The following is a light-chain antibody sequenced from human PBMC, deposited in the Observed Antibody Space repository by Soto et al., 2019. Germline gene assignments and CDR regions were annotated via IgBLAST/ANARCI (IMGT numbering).Light chain of an antibody. Sequence: DIQMTQSPASLSGSVVDGFTITFRASQDISDVLNWYQQQPGKAPKVLIYDASKLQTGVPSRFSGRGSGTDFSPTISSLQPVDFATYYCQQYTGYSQWTFGPGTKVDIK. CDR3: QQYTGYSQWT. V-gene: IGKV1-33*01. CDR2: DAS. CDR1: QDISDV. J-gene: IGKJ1*01.